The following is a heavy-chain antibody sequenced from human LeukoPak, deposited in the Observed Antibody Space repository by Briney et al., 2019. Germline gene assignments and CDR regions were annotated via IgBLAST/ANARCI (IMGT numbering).Heavy chain of an antibody. CDR3: ARGGDGSNIYWYFDL. J-gene: IGHJ2*01. D-gene: IGHD5-24*01. CDR2: ISSDGTTK. Sequence: GTSLRLSCGASGFSFSNYAIHWVRQAPGKGLEWLAFISSDGTTKYYADSVKGRFTISRDNSKNTLYLQMNSLRAEDTAVYYCARGGDGSNIYWYFDLWGRGTLVTVSS. CDR1: GFSFSNYA. V-gene: IGHV3-30-3*01.